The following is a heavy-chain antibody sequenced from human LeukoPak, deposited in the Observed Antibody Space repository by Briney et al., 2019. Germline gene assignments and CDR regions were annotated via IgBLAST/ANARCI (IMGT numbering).Heavy chain of an antibody. CDR2: IHYSGST. V-gene: IGHV4-59*01. CDR3: ARGVTFEWFGEFINWFDP. Sequence: SETLSLTCTVSGGSISSYYWSWIRQPPGKGLEWIGYIHYSGSTNYNPSLKSRVTISVDTSKNQFSLKLSSVTAADTAVYYCARGVTFEWFGEFINWFDPWGQGTLVTVSS. CDR1: GGSISSYY. D-gene: IGHD3-10*01. J-gene: IGHJ5*02.